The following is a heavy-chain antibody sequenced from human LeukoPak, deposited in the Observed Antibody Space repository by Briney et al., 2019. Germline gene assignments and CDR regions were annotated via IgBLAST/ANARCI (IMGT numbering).Heavy chain of an antibody. CDR3: ARQVSYDSSGYSYYFDY. D-gene: IGHD3-22*01. CDR2: IFHTGST. J-gene: IGHJ4*02. Sequence: SETLSLTCTVSGDSISSGNYWGWIRQPPGKGLEWIGSIFHTGSTYFNLSLKSRVTISVDTSKNQFSLRLSSVTAADTAVYYCARQVSYDSSGYSYYFDYWGQGTLVTVSS. CDR1: GDSISSGNY. V-gene: IGHV4-38-2*02.